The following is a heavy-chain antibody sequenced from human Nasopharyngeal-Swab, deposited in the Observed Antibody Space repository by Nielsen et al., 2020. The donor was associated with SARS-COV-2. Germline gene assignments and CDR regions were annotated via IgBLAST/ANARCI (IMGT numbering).Heavy chain of an antibody. V-gene: IGHV3-30-3*01. CDR2: ISYDGSNK. J-gene: IGHJ2*01. D-gene: IGHD2-21*02. CDR3: ARGGLLELGFYWYFDL. CDR1: GLTCSSYA. Sequence: GGSLRLSCAASGLTCSSYAMHWVRQAPGKGLEWVAVISYDGSNKYYADSVKGRFTISRDNSKNTLYLQMNSLRAEDTAVYYCARGGLLELGFYWYFDLWGRGTLVTVSS.